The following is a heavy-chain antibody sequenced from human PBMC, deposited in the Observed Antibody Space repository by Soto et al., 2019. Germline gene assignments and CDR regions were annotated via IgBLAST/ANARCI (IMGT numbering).Heavy chain of an antibody. Sequence: QVQLQESGPGLVKPSETLSLTCTVSGGSVSSGSYYWSWIRQPPGRGLEWIGYIYYSGSTNSNPSPRGRVTISVATSKSRFSLKLTSVPAADTAVYYCARGIEGRDHGRYYYGMDVWGQGTTVTVSS. V-gene: IGHV4-61*01. CDR3: ARGIEGRDHGRYYYGMDV. CDR2: IYYSGST. J-gene: IGHJ6*02. CDR1: GGSVSSGSYY.